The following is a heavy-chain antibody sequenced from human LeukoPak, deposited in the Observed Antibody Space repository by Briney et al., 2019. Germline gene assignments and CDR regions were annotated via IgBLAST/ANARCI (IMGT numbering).Heavy chain of an antibody. Sequence: ASVKVSCKASGYTFTSYDINWVRQATGQGLEWMGWMNPNSGNIGYAQKFQGRVTMTRNTSISTAYMELSSLRSEDTAVYYCARARGYSGYFDYWGQGTLVTVSS. CDR2: MNPNSGNI. CDR3: ARARGYSGYFDY. D-gene: IGHD5-12*01. J-gene: IGHJ4*02. V-gene: IGHV1-8*01. CDR1: GYTFTSYD.